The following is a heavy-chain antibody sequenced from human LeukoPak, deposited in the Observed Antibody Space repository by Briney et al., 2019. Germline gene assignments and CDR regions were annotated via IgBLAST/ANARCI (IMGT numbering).Heavy chain of an antibody. CDR2: ISGSGGST. J-gene: IGHJ4*02. Sequence: GGSLRLSCAASGFTFSSYAMSWVRQAPGKGLEWVSAISGSGGSTYYADSVKGRFTISRDNSKNTLYLQMNSLRAEDTVVYYCAKDPKIIVVVPAASGDYWGQGTLVTVSS. CDR1: GFTFSSYA. D-gene: IGHD2-2*01. CDR3: AKDPKIIVVVPAASGDY. V-gene: IGHV3-23*01.